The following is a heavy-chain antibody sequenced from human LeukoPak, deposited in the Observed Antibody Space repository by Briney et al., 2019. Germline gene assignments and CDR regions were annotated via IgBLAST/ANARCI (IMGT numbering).Heavy chain of an antibody. CDR3: ARGGAIVVVTAFHKNAFDI. D-gene: IGHD2-21*02. CDR2: IYYSGST. CDR1: GGSISSYY. J-gene: IGHJ3*02. V-gene: IGHV4-59*01. Sequence: PSETLSLTCTVSGGSISSYYWSCIRQPPGKGLEWIGYIYYSGSTNYNPSLKSRVTISVDTSKNQFSLKLSSVTAADTAVYYCARGGAIVVVTAFHKNAFDIWGQGTMVTVSS.